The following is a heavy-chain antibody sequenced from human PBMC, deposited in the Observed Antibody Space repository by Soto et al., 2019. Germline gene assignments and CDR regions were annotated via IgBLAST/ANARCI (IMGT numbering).Heavy chain of an antibody. CDR2: IWYDGSEK. Sequence: GGSLRLSCTASGFPFRIHGMHLVRQAPGKGLEWVAFIWYDGSEKYYADSVKDRFTISRDNYKNTLYLQMNSLRVEDTAVYYCARWADSKRLDYWGQGTPVTVSS. CDR3: ARWADSKRLDY. CDR1: GFPFRIHG. J-gene: IGHJ4*02. V-gene: IGHV3-33*01.